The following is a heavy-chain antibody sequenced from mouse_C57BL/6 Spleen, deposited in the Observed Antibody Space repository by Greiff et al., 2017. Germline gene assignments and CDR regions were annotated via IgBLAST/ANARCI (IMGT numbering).Heavy chain of an antibody. V-gene: IGHV1-82*01. Sequence: QVQLQQSGPELVKPGASVKISCKASGYAFSSSWMNWVKQRPGKGLEWIGRIYPGDGDTNYNGKFKGKATLTADKSSSTAYMQLSSLTSEDSAVYFCANNYDGPHYYAMDYWGQGTSVTVSS. CDR3: ANNYDGPHYYAMDY. CDR2: IYPGDGDT. D-gene: IGHD1-2*01. J-gene: IGHJ4*01. CDR1: GYAFSSSW.